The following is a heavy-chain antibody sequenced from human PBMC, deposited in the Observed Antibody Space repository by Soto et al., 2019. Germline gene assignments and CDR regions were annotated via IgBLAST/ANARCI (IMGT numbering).Heavy chain of an antibody. J-gene: IGHJ2*01. CDR1: GGSISGYY. Sequence: SETLSLTCTVSGGSISGYYWSWIRQPPGKGLEWIGYIYYRGTTNFNPPLKSRLAMSVDTSQNQFSLRLSSVTAADTAVYYCARLRGNCSGDSCSEYWYVDLWGRGTLVTVSS. CDR3: ARLRGNCSGDSCSEYWYVDL. V-gene: IGHV4-59*08. CDR2: IYYRGTT. D-gene: IGHD2-15*01.